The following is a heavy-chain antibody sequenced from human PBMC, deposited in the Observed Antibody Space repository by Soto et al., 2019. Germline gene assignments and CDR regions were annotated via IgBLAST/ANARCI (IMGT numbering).Heavy chain of an antibody. Sequence: SQTLSLTCAISGDSVSSNSAAWNWIRQSPSRGLEWLGRTYYRSKWYNDYAVSVKSRITINPDTSKNQFSLQLNSVTPEDTAVYYCARIVYNWNYSFYYYYGMDVWGQGTTVTVSS. CDR3: ARIVYNWNYSFYYYYGMDV. CDR2: TYYRSKWYN. J-gene: IGHJ6*02. CDR1: GDSVSSNSAA. D-gene: IGHD1-7*01. V-gene: IGHV6-1*01.